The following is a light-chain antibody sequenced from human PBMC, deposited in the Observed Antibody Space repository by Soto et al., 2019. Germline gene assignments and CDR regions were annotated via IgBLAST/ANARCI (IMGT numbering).Light chain of an antibody. J-gene: IGKJ1*01. Sequence: DIVMTQSPDSLVVSLGERATINCRSSQRVFYNSNNRPSLAWYKQKAGQPTKLLIYWASTRQSGVPDRFSGSGSGTDFTLAVSSPQAEDVEVYYCQPYFTTPLTLGQGTKVAIK. CDR3: QPYFTTPLT. V-gene: IGKV4-1*01. CDR1: QRVFYNSNNRPS. CDR2: WAS.